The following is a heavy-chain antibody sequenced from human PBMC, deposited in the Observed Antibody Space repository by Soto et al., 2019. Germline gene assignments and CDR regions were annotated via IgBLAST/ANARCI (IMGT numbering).Heavy chain of an antibody. J-gene: IGHJ6*02. Sequence: QVQLVESGGGVVQPGRSLRLSCAASGSTFSDDAMHWVRQAPGKGLEWVAVITYDGSTQHYADSVRGRFTTSRDNSKNMLFLQMSSLRGDDTAVYYCARDVGTQLDFWSTSGMDVWGQGTTVTVSS. CDR1: GSTFSDDA. CDR3: ARDVGTQLDFWSTSGMDV. V-gene: IGHV3-30*04. D-gene: IGHD3-3*01. CDR2: ITYDGSTQ.